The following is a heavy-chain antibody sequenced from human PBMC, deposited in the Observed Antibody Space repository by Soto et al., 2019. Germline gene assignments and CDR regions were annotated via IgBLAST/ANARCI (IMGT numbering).Heavy chain of an antibody. CDR2: ISWNSGSI. Sequence: PGGSLRLSCAASGFTFDDYAMHWVRQAPGKGLEWVSGISWNSGSIGYADSVKGRFTISRDNAKNSLYLQMNSLRAEDTALYYCAKDLHLWFGKAAFDYWGQGTLVTVSS. D-gene: IGHD3-10*01. J-gene: IGHJ4*02. CDR3: AKDLHLWFGKAAFDY. CDR1: GFTFDDYA. V-gene: IGHV3-9*01.